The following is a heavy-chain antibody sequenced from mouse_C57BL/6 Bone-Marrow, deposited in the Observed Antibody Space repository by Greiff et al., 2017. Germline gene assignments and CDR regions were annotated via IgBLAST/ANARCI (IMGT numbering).Heavy chain of an antibody. CDR2: IRLKSDNYAT. Sequence: EVKLMESGGGLVQPGGSMKLSCVASGFTFSNYWMNWVRQSPEKGLEWVAQIRLKSDNYATHYAESVKGRFTISRDDSKSSVYLQMNNLRAEDTGIYYCTGPPNWHFDYWGQGTTLTVSS. V-gene: IGHV6-3*01. CDR3: TGPPNWHFDY. CDR1: GFTFSNYW. D-gene: IGHD4-1*01. J-gene: IGHJ2*01.